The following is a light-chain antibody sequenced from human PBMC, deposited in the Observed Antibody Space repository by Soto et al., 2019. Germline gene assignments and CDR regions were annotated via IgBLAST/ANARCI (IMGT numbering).Light chain of an antibody. J-gene: IGKJ1*01. V-gene: IGKV1-5*03. CDR3: QHYNSYSEA. CDR1: QTISSW. CDR2: KAS. Sequence: DMQMTQSPSTLSGSVADRATITCRASQTISSWLAWYQQKPGKAPKILIYKASTLKSGVPSRFSGSVSGTEGTITISSLKTDDGSTYYCQHYNSYSEAFGQGTKVDIK.